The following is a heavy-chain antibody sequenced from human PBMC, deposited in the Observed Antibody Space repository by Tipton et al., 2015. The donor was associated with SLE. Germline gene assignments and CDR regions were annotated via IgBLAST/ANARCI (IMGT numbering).Heavy chain of an antibody. CDR2: ISYDGSNE. Sequence: SLRLSCAASGFTFSAYAMHWVRQAPGKGLEWVAVISYDGSNEYYADSVKGRFTISRDNSKNTLYLQMDSLRAEDAAVYFCARDLADKVGCLDFRGQGTLVTVSS. V-gene: IGHV3-30-3*01. J-gene: IGHJ4*02. CDR3: ARDLADKVGCLDF. CDR1: GFTFSAYA. D-gene: IGHD3-16*01.